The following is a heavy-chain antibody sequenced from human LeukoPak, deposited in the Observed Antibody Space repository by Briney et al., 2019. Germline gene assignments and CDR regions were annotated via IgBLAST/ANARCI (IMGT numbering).Heavy chain of an antibody. V-gene: IGHV4-38-2*02. CDR2: IYYSGST. CDR1: GYSISSGYY. CDR3: ATAHCSGGSCYPLYYYYMDV. D-gene: IGHD2-15*01. Sequence: PSETLSLICTVSGYSISSGYYWGWIRQPPGKGLELIGRIYYSGSTYYNPSLKSRVTISVDTCKNQFSLKLSSVMAADTAVYYCATAHCSGGSCYPLYYYYMDVSGKGTTVTVSS. J-gene: IGHJ6*03.